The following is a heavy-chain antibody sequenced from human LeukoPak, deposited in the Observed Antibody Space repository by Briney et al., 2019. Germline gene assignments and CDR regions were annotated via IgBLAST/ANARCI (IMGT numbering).Heavy chain of an antibody. CDR3: ATLPYGYKPIDY. D-gene: IGHD5-24*01. CDR1: GFTFDDYG. V-gene: IGHV3-20*04. J-gene: IGHJ4*02. Sequence: GGSLRLSCAASGFTFDDYGMSWVRQAPGKGLEWVSGINWNGGGTGYADSVKGRFTISRDNAKNSLYLQMNSLRAEDTAVYYCATLPYGYKPIDYWGQGTLVTVSS. CDR2: INWNGGGT.